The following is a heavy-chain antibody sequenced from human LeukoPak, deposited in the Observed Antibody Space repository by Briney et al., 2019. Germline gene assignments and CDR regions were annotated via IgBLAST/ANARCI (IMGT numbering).Heavy chain of an antibody. CDR1: GFTFSSYA. CDR2: ISSNGGTT. D-gene: IGHD3-22*01. Sequence: GGSLRLSCSASGFTFSSYAMHWVRQAPGKGLEYVSTISSNGGTTYYADSVKGRFTISRDNSKNTLYLQMSSLRAEDTAVYYCVKGHDSSGYYLSYSDYWGRGALVTVSS. V-gene: IGHV3-64D*09. CDR3: VKGHDSSGYYLSYSDY. J-gene: IGHJ4*02.